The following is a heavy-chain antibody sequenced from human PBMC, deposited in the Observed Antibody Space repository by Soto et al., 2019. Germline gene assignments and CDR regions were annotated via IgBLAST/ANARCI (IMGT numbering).Heavy chain of an antibody. CDR1: VCTFSSYA. CDR3: ASLQIWFLYYYYGMDV. Sequence: WXSVKVSCKASVCTFSSYAISWVRQAPGQGLEWMGGIIPILGTANYAQKFQGRVTSTADESTSTAYMELSSLRSEDTAVYYCASLQIWFLYYYYGMDVWGQGNTVTVSS. CDR2: IIPILGTA. V-gene: IGHV1-69*13. D-gene: IGHD5-18*01. J-gene: IGHJ6*02.